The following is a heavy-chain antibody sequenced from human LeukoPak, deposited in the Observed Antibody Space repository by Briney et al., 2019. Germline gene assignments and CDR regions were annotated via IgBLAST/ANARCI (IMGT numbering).Heavy chain of an antibody. J-gene: IGHJ4*02. CDR1: GFTFSSYS. CDR2: ISSSSSYI. D-gene: IGHD6-13*01. CDR3: ARGGAAAGALDY. V-gene: IGHV3-21*01. Sequence: GGSLRLSCAASGFTFSSYSMNWVRQAPGKGLEWVSSISSSSSYIYYADSVKGRFTISRDNAKNSLYLQMNSLRAEDTAVYYCARGGAAAGALDYWGQGTLVTVSS.